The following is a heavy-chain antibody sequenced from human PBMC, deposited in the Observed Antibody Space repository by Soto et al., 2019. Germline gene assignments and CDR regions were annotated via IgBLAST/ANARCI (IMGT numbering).Heavy chain of an antibody. CDR1: GGTFSSYA. J-gene: IGHJ5*02. CDR2: IIPIFGTA. CDR3: AREYCSGGSCYTGYPDKYNWFDP. Sequence: SVKVSCKASGGTFSSYAISWVRRAPGQGLEWMGGIIPIFGTANYAQKFQGRVTITADESTSTAYMELSSLGSEDTAVYYCAREYCSGGSCYTGYPDKYNWFDPWGQGTLVTVSS. D-gene: IGHD2-15*01. V-gene: IGHV1-69*13.